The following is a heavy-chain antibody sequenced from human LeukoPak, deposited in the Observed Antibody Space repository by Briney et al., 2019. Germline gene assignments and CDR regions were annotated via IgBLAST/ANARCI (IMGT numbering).Heavy chain of an antibody. J-gene: IGHJ4*02. CDR3: AKTGRDVPRNSGDYRFDS. D-gene: IGHD4-17*01. CDR1: GFTFSSYG. CDR2: ISYDGYSQ. V-gene: IGHV3-30*18. Sequence: PGGSLRLSCTASGFTFSSYGMHWVRQASGKGPEWLAVISYDGYSQYYADSVKGRFTISRDNSNNTLYLQMTSLRGEDTAVYYCAKTGRDVPRNSGDYRFDSWGQGTLVTVSS.